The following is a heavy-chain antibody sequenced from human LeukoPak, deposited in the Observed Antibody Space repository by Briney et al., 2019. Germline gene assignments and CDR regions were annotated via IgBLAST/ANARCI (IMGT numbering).Heavy chain of an antibody. D-gene: IGHD5-18*01. CDR3: ERGGGIQLLYGMDV. J-gene: IGHJ6*02. CDR2: INPNSGGT. CDR1: GYTFTCYY. Sequence: GASVKVSCKASGYTFTCYYMHWVRQAPGQGLEWMGWINPNSGGTNYAQKFQGWVTMTRDTSISTAYMELSRLRSDDTAVYYCERGGGIQLLYGMDVWGQGTTVTVSS. V-gene: IGHV1-2*04.